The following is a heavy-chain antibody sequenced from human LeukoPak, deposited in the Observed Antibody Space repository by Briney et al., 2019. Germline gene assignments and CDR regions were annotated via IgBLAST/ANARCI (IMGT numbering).Heavy chain of an antibody. CDR3: LRDRDY. CDR2: IKTDGSAT. J-gene: IGHJ4*02. CDR1: GFAFSNFW. V-gene: IGHV3-74*01. Sequence: GGSLRLSCTASGFAFSNFWMHWVRQAPGKGLVWVSRIKTDGSATNYADSVKGQFTISRDNAKNTLYLQMNSLRAEDTAVYYCLRDRDYWGQGTLVTVSS.